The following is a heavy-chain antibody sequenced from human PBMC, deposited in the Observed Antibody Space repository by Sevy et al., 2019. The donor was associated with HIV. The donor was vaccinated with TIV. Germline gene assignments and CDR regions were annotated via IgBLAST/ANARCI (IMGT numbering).Heavy chain of an antibody. J-gene: IGHJ3*02. CDR3: AKPGAWFGESPDAFDI. V-gene: IGHV3-33*06. CDR2: IWYDGSNK. CDR1: GFTFSSYC. D-gene: IGHD3-10*01. Sequence: GGSLRLSCAASGFTFSSYCMHWVRQAPGKGLEWVAVIWYDGSNKYYADSVKGRFTISRDNSKNTLYLQMNSLRAEDTAVYYCAKPGAWFGESPDAFDIWGQGTMVTVSS.